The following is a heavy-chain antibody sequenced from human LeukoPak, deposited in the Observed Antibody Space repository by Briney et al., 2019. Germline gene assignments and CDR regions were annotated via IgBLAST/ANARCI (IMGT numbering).Heavy chain of an antibody. CDR3: ARQTPGYYGMDV. J-gene: IGHJ6*02. CDR2: IHPGDSNT. CDR1: GYSFTIYW. Sequence: ESLKISCKGSGYSFTIYWIGWVRQMPGKGLEWMVIIHPGDSNTRYSPSFQGQVTISADKSISTAYLQWSSLKASDTAIYYCARQTPGYYGMDVWGQGTTVTVSS. V-gene: IGHV5-51*01.